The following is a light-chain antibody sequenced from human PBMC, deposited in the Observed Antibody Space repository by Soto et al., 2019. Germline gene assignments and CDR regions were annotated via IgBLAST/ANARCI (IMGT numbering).Light chain of an antibody. J-gene: IGKJ1*01. CDR1: QSVGTY. V-gene: IGKV3-11*01. CDR3: QQYGSSLWT. Sequence: EIVLTQSPATLSLSPGERATLSCRASQSVGTYLAWYQQKPGQAPRLVIDDASNRATGIPARFSGSGSGADFTLTITSLEPEDFAVYYCQQYGSSLWTFGQGTKVDIK. CDR2: DAS.